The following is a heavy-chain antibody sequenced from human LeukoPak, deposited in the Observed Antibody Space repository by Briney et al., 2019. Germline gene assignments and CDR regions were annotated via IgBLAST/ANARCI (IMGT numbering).Heavy chain of an antibody. J-gene: IGHJ6*03. Sequence: PSETLSLTCAVYGGSFCGYYWSWIRQPPGQGLEWIGEINHSGSTNYNPSLKSRVTISVDTSKNQFSLKLSSVTAADTAVYYSARGLSPYYYYYMDVWGKGTTVTVSS. V-gene: IGHV4-34*01. CDR3: ARGLSPYYYYYMDV. CDR1: GGSFCGYY. D-gene: IGHD3-16*02. CDR2: INHSGST.